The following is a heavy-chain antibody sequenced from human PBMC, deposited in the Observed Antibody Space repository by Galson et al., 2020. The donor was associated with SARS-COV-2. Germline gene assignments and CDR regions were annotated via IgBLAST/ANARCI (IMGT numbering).Heavy chain of an antibody. V-gene: IGHV4-61*03. CDR2: IYYRGRT. CDR1: GGSVSSDDYY. J-gene: IGHJ6*02. Sequence: SETLSLTCTVSGGSVSSDDYYWSWIRQPPGKGLEWIGYIYYRGRTNYNPSLKSRVTMSLDTSKNHFSLRLTSVTAADTAVYYCAREAHFSRSRGYTVGLDVWGQGATVTVSS. CDR3: AREAHFSRSRGYTVGLDV. D-gene: IGHD3-22*01.